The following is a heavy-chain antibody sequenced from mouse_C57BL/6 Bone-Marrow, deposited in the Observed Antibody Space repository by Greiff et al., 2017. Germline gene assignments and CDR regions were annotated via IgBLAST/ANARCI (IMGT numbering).Heavy chain of an antibody. D-gene: IGHD2-2*01. CDR3: AREGGLWLRRGGYYYAIDY. V-gene: IGHV1-85*01. J-gene: IGHJ4*01. CDR2: IYPRDGST. Sequence: VQLQQSGPELVKPGASVKLSCKASGYTFTSYDINWVKQRPGQGLEWIGWIYPRDGSTKYNEKFKGKATLTVDTSSSTAYMELHSLTSEDSAVYVWAREGGLWLRRGGYYYAIDYWGQGTSVTVSS. CDR1: GYTFTSYD.